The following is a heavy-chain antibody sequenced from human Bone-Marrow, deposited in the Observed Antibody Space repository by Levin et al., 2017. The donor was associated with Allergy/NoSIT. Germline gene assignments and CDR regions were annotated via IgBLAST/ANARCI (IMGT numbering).Heavy chain of an antibody. CDR2: INSDSTYI. V-gene: IGHV3-21*01. CDR3: ARDYGDYTHWYFDL. D-gene: IGHD4-11*01. J-gene: IGHJ2*01. CDR1: GFTFNAYT. Sequence: PGGSLRLSCAASGFTFNAYTMNWVRQTPGRGLEWVSSINSDSTYIYYADSVKGRFTISRDNAKNSLYLQMNSLSAEDAAVYYCARDYGDYTHWYFDLWGRGTLVIVSS.